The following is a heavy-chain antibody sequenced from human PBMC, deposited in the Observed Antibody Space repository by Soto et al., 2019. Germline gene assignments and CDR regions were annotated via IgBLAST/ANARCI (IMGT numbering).Heavy chain of an antibody. D-gene: IGHD3-3*01. CDR3: ARDFWSGTYYYGMDV. J-gene: IGHJ6*02. CDR2: IKQDGSEK. CDR1: GFTFSSYW. Sequence: GGSLRLSCAASGFTFSSYWMSWVRQAPGKGLEWVANIKQDGSEKYYVDSVKGRFTISRDNAKNSLYLQMSSLRAEDTAVYYCARDFWSGTYYYGMDVWGQGTTVTVSS. V-gene: IGHV3-7*01.